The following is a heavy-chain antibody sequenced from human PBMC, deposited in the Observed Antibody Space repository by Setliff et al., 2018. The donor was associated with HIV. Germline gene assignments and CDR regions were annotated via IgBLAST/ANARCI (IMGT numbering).Heavy chain of an antibody. D-gene: IGHD1-26*01. V-gene: IGHV4-4*08. CDR2: IYTSGST. CDR1: GGSISSYY. Sequence: SETLSLTCTVSGGSISSYYWSWIRQPPGKGLEWIGYIYTSGSTNYNPSLKSRVTISVDTSKNQFSLKLNSLSAADTAVYYCARWESAQKAFNPWGHGTMVTVSS. CDR3: ARWESAQKAFNP. J-gene: IGHJ3*01.